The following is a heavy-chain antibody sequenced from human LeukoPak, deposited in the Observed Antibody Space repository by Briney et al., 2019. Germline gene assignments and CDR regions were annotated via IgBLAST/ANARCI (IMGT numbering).Heavy chain of an antibody. V-gene: IGHV3-49*04. D-gene: IGHD3-10*01. J-gene: IGHJ6*02. CDR1: GFTFGDYA. Sequence: GGSLRLSCTASGFTFGDYAMSWVRQAPGKGLEWVGFIRSKAYGGTTEYAASVKGRFTISRDDSKSIAYLQMNSLKTEDTAVYYCTRDSPPDYYGSGSYPAYYYHGLERRGQGTTVTVSS. CDR2: IRSKAYGGTT. CDR3: TRDSPPDYYGSGSYPAYYYHGLER.